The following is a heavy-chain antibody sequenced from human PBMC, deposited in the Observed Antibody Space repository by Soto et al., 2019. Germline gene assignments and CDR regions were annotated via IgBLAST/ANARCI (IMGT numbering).Heavy chain of an antibody. CDR2: ISAYTGNT. CDR3: ARDLNGDYRNWFDP. Sequence: QVQLVQSGAEVKKPGASAKVSCKASGYTFTNYGINWVRQAPGQGLEWMGWISAYTGNTNYAQKFQGRVTMTTDTSTSTAYMELRSLRSDDTAVYYCARDLNGDYRNWFDPWGQGTLVTVSS. D-gene: IGHD4-17*01. CDR1: GYTFTNYG. J-gene: IGHJ5*02. V-gene: IGHV1-18*01.